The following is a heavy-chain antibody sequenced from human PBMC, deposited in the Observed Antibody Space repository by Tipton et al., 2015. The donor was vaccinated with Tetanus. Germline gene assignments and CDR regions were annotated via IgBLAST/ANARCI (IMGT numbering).Heavy chain of an antibody. CDR1: GFTFRSYW. CDR2: IKSDGSKT. J-gene: IGHJ5*02. Sequence: SLRLSCAASGFTFRSYWMHWVRQPPGKGLVWVSRIKSDGSKTTYADSVKGRFTISRDNAKNTLYLEMNSLRAEDTAVYYCVRDRFGDSYVIPSNWFDPWGQGTLVTVSS. CDR3: VRDRFGDSYVIPSNWFDP. D-gene: IGHD5-18*01. V-gene: IGHV3-74*01.